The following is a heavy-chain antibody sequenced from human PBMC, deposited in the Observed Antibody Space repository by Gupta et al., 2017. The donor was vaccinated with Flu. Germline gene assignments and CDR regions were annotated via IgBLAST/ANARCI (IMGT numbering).Heavy chain of an antibody. Sequence: EEHLEESGGGLVKPGESLRLSCVASGLNINDEWMNWVRQAPGKALEWVGRIKSRSDGGTTDYAGSVKGRFTITRDESKNTLYLQMNSLERDDTAVYYCTKIVSGSRGEHWGQGTLVTVSS. V-gene: IGHV3-15*01. CDR2: IKSRSDGGTT. CDR3: TKIVSGSRGEH. CDR1: GLNINDEW. D-gene: IGHD1-26*01. J-gene: IGHJ1*01.